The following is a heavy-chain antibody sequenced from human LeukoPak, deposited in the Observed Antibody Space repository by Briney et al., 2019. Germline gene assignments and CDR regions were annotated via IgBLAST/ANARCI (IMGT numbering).Heavy chain of an antibody. V-gene: IGHV3-33*01. CDR3: ARGFRYNWNDEDYYYYGMDV. CDR1: GFTFSSYS. D-gene: IGHD1-1*01. Sequence: GGSLRLSCAASGFTFSSYSMHWVRQAPGKGLEWVAVIWYDGSNKYYADSVKGRFTISRDNSKNTLYLQMNSLRTEDTAVYYCARGFRYNWNDEDYYYYGMDVWGQGTTVTVSS. CDR2: IWYDGSNK. J-gene: IGHJ6*02.